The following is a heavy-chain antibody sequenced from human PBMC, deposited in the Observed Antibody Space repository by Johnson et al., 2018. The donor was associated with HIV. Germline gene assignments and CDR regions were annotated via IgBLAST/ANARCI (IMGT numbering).Heavy chain of an antibody. D-gene: IGHD7-27*01. CDR3: VKGLSRWSGDQSDAFDI. CDR2: ISWNGGTT. V-gene: IGHV3-20*04. Sequence: VQLVESGGGLVQPDKSLRLSCAASGFTFDDYGMSWVRQAPGKGLEWVSGISWNGGTTGYADSVKGRFTIPRDNAKNSLYLQLNSLRAEDTAIYYCVKGLSRWSGDQSDAFDIWGQGTLVTVSS. J-gene: IGHJ3*02. CDR1: GFTFDDYG.